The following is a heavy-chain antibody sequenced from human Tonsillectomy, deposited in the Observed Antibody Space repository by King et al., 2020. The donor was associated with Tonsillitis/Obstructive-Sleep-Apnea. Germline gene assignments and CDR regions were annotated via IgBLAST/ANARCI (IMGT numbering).Heavy chain of an antibody. J-gene: IGHJ3*02. CDR2: IYDSGST. CDR1: GGSIXSYX. D-gene: IGHD2-8*01. CDR3: ARDMVLEAGGDAFDI. V-gene: IGHV4-59*01. Sequence: VQLQESGXGXVXXSXTLSLTCTVSGGSIXSYXWSWXXQPPGKGLEWIGYIYDSGSTNCNPSLKSRVTISVDTSKSQFSLKLTSVTAADTAVYYCARDMVLEAGGDAFDIWGQGTMVIVSS.